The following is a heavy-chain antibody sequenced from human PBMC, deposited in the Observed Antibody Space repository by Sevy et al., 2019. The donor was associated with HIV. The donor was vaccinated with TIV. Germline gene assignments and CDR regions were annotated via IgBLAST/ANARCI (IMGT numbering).Heavy chain of an antibody. CDR2: ISYDGSNK. CDR1: GFTFSSYA. CDR3: ARDREDYGDYTRGNYYYYYGMDV. Sequence: GGSLRLSCAASGFTFSSYAMHWVRQAPGKGLEWVAVISYDGSNKYYADSVKGRFTISRDNSKNTLYLQMNSLRAEDTAGYYCARDREDYGDYTRGNYYYYYGMDVWGQGTTVTVSS. J-gene: IGHJ6*02. D-gene: IGHD4-17*01. V-gene: IGHV3-30-3*01.